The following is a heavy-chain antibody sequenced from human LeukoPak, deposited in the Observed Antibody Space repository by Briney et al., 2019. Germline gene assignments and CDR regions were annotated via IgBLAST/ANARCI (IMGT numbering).Heavy chain of an antibody. D-gene: IGHD1-1*01. J-gene: IGHJ4*02. CDR1: GDSISSNY. CDR2: IYNSGST. CDR3: ARVGDWNDLVY. Sequence: SETLSLTCTVSGDSISSNYWSWIRQPPGKGLEWIGYIYNSGSTKYNPSLKSRVTISVDTSKNQFSLKLSSVTAADTAVYYCARVGDWNDLVYWGQGTLVTVSS. V-gene: IGHV4-59*01.